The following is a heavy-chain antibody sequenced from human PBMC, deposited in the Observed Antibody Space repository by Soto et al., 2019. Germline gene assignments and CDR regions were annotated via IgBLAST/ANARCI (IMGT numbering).Heavy chain of an antibody. CDR1: RFTFDDYG. CDR2: IYSGGST. V-gene: IGHV3-23*03. D-gene: IGHD1-26*01. Sequence: GGSLRLSCAASRFTFDDYGMTWVRQAPGKGLEWVSVIYSGGSTYYADAVKGRFTISRDNSKSTLYLQMNSLRAEDTAVYYCGKGRSYYYYYGVDVWGQGTTVTVSS. J-gene: IGHJ6*02. CDR3: GKGRSYYYYYGVDV.